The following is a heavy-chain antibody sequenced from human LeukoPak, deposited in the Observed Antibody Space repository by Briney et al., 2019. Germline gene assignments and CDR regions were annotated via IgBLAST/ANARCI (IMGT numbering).Heavy chain of an antibody. CDR1: GGSISSYY. J-gene: IGHJ4*02. CDR2: IYYSGST. D-gene: IGHD3-22*01. Sequence: PSETLSLTCTVSGGSISSYYWSWIRQPPGKGLEWIGYIYYSGSTNYDPSLKSRVTISVDTSKNQFSLKLSSVTAADTAVYYCARLGGYYEGVPDYWGQGTLVTVSS. V-gene: IGHV4-59*01. CDR3: ARLGGYYEGVPDY.